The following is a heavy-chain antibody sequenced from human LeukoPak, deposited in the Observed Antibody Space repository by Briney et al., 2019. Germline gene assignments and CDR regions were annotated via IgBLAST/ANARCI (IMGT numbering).Heavy chain of an antibody. CDR1: GFTFGDYA. Sequence: GRSLRLSCAASGFTFGDYAMHWVRQAPGKGLEWVSGISWNSDSIGYADSVKGRFTISRDNAKNSLYLQMNSLRAEDTALYYCATMRGYCSSPTCQDSWGQGTLVTVSS. D-gene: IGHD2-2*01. V-gene: IGHV3-9*01. CDR2: ISWNSDSI. J-gene: IGHJ4*02. CDR3: ATMRGYCSSPTCQDS.